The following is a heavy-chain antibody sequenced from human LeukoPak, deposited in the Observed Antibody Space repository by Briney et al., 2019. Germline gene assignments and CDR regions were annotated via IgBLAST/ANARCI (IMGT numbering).Heavy chain of an antibody. CDR3: ARDVGGYFDY. Sequence: GGSLRLSCAASGFTFSSYGMHWVRQAPGKGLEWVAVIWYDGSNKFYADSVKGRFTISRDNSKNTLYLQMNSPRAEDTAVYYCARDVGGYFDYWGQGTLVTVSS. J-gene: IGHJ4*02. D-gene: IGHD2-15*01. V-gene: IGHV3-33*01. CDR1: GFTFSSYG. CDR2: IWYDGSNK.